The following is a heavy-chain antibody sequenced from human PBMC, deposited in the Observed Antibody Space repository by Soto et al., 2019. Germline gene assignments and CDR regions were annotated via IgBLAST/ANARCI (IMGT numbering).Heavy chain of an antibody. J-gene: IGHJ3*02. D-gene: IGHD3-22*01. CDR1: GGSISSGGYY. CDR3: AREPTDHYYDSSGPDAFDI. Sequence: ASETLSLTCTVSGGSISSGGYYWSWIRQHPGKGLEWIGYIYYSGSTYYNPSLKSRVTISVGTSKNQFSLKLSSVTAADTAVYYCAREPTDHYYDSSGPDAFDIWGQGTMVTVSS. V-gene: IGHV4-31*03. CDR2: IYYSGST.